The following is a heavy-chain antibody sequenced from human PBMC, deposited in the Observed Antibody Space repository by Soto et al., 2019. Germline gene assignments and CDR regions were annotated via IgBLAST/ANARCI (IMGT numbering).Heavy chain of an antibody. Sequence: QVQLQESGPGLVKPSETLSLTCTVSGGSISSYYWSWIRQPAGKGLEWIGRIYTSGSTNYNPSLKSRVTMSVDTAKNQCSLKLSSVTAADTAVYYCARVPPGGIAARPFYYDGMAVWGQGTTITVSS. J-gene: IGHJ6*02. D-gene: IGHD6-6*01. CDR3: ARVPPGGIAARPFYYDGMAV. CDR2: IYTSGST. V-gene: IGHV4-4*07. CDR1: GGSISSYY.